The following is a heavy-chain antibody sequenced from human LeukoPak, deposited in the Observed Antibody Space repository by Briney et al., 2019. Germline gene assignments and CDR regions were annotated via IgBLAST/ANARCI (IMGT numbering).Heavy chain of an antibody. J-gene: IGHJ4*02. CDR1: GYTFTSYY. V-gene: IGHV1-46*01. Sequence: GAAVKVSCQASGYTFTSYYMHRVRQAPGQGIKWMGIINPSGGSTSYAQKFRGRVTMTRDTSTSTVYMELSSLRSEDTAVYYCARSLLWFGELLETLDYWGQGTLVTVSS. D-gene: IGHD3-10*01. CDR2: INPSGGST. CDR3: ARSLLWFGELLETLDY.